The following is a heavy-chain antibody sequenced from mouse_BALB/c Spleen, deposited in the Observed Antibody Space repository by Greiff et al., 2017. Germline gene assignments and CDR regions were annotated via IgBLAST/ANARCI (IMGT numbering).Heavy chain of an antibody. Sequence: QVQLQQSGAELVRPGASVTLSCKASGYTFTDYEMHWVKQTPVHGLEWIGAIDPETGGTAYNQKFKGKATLTADKSSSTAYMELRSLTSEDSAVYDCTSMITTRHWYFDVWGAGTTVTVSS. CDR2: IDPETGGT. CDR3: TSMITTRHWYFDV. V-gene: IGHV1-15*01. D-gene: IGHD2-4*01. J-gene: IGHJ1*01. CDR1: GYTFTDYE.